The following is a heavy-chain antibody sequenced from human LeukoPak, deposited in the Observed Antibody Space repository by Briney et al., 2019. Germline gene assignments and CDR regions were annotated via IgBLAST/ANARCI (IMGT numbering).Heavy chain of an antibody. CDR3: ARGTVTTPFDY. D-gene: IGHD4-17*01. CDR1: GYTLTSYG. J-gene: IGHJ4*02. CDR2: ISAYNGNT. V-gene: IGHV1-18*01. Sequence: ASVKVSCKASGYTLTSYGISWVRQAPGQGVEWMGWISAYNGNTNYAQKLQGRVTMTTDTSTSTAYMDLRSLRSDDTAMYYCARGTVTTPFDYWGQGTLVTVSS.